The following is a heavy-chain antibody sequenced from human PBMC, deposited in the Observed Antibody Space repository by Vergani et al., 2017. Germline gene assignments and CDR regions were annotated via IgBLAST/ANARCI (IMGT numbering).Heavy chain of an antibody. Sequence: QVQLVQSGAEVKKPGASVKVSCKASGYTFTSYYMHWVRQAPGQGLEWMGIINPSGGSTSYAQKFQGRVTMTTDTSTSTAYMELRSLRSDDTAVYYCARIDYGDFSSFDYWGQGTLVTVSS. CDR1: GYTFTSYY. D-gene: IGHD4-17*01. V-gene: IGHV1-46*01. CDR3: ARIDYGDFSSFDY. J-gene: IGHJ4*02. CDR2: INPSGGST.